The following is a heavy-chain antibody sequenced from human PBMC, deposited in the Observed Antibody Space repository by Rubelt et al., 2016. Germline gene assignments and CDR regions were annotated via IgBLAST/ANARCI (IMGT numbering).Heavy chain of an antibody. V-gene: IGHV3-7*01. CDR2: IKQDGSEK. CDR3: ARDFIAVAGTGVPGDY. Sequence: GKGLEWVANIKQDGSEKYYVDSVKGRFTISRENAKNSLYLQMNSLRAEDTAVYYCARDFIAVAGTGVPGDYWGQGTLVTVSS. D-gene: IGHD6-19*01. J-gene: IGHJ4*02.